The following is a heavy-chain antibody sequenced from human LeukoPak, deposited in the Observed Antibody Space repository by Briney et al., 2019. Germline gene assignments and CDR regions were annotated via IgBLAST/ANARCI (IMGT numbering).Heavy chain of an antibody. CDR2: ISASGGST. Sequence: GGSLRLSCAASGFTFSSSAMSWVRQVPGKGLEWVSGISASGGSTYYADSVRGRFTISRDNSKNTLYVQMNSLRDEDTAVYYCAKDVRITFGGVIVQPFDYWGQGTLVTVSS. V-gene: IGHV3-23*01. J-gene: IGHJ4*02. CDR3: AKDVRITFGGVIVQPFDY. CDR1: GFTFSSSA. D-gene: IGHD3-16*02.